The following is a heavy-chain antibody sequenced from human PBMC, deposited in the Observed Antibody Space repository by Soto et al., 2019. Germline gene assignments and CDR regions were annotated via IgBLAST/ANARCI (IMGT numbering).Heavy chain of an antibody. CDR2: ISGSGFKK. D-gene: IGHD1-26*01. J-gene: IGHJ5*02. CDR1: GFIFENFG. V-gene: IGHV3-23*01. CDR3: AKNQGVELVPLATVDWFDP. Sequence: GGSLRLSCAASGFIFENFGMSWVRQAPGKGLEWISSISGSGFKKYYADSVKGRFTISRDNSKSTVYLELNNLSAEDTAVYHCAKNQGVELVPLATVDWFDPWGQGSVITVSS.